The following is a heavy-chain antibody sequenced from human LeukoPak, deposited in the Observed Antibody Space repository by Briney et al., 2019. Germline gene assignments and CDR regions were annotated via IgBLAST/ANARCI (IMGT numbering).Heavy chain of an antibody. J-gene: IGHJ4*02. Sequence: GASVKVSCKASGHTFTSYYMHWVRQAPGQGLEWMGIINPSGGSTSYARKFQGRVTMTRDTSTSTVYMELSSLRSEDTAVYYCARVDLWFGELGWGQGTLVTVSS. CDR3: ARVDLWFGELG. CDR2: INPSGGST. V-gene: IGHV1-46*01. CDR1: GHTFTSYY. D-gene: IGHD3-10*01.